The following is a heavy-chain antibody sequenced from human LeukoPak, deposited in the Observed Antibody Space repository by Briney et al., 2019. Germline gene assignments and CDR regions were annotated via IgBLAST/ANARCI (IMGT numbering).Heavy chain of an antibody. V-gene: IGHV3-30*02. CDR3: AKDVYYCSSGSCPTYYYYMDV. D-gene: IGHD2-15*01. CDR2: IRYDGSKK. J-gene: IGHJ6*03. CDR1: GFTFNKYG. Sequence: GGSLRLSCAASGFTFNKYGMHWVRQAPGKELEWVAFIRYDGSKKYYADSVEGRFTISRDDSKNTLYLQMSSLRTEDTAVYYCAKDVYYCSSGSCPTYYYYMDVWGKGTTVTVSS.